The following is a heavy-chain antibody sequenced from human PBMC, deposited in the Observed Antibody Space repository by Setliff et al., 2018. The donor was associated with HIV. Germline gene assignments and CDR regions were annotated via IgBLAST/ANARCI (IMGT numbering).Heavy chain of an antibody. CDR2: IYYSGST. CDR3: ARSSRSSPFWFDY. J-gene: IGHJ4*01. V-gene: IGHV4-31*03. D-gene: IGHD6-6*01. CDR1: GGSINNDIYF. Sequence: SETLSLTCTVSGGSINNDIYFWTWIRQRPGKGLEWIGYIYYSGSTHSNPSLKSRLTISVDTSSNQFSLKLNSVTAADTAIYYCARSSRSSPFWFDYWGLGTLVTISS.